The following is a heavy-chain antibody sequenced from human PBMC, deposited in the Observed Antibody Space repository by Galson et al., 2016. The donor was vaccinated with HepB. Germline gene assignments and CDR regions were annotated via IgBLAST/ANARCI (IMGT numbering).Heavy chain of an antibody. CDR1: GFTLNGYA. D-gene: IGHD2-21*02. CDR2: ISYDGDNK. Sequence: SLRLSCAASGFTLNGYAVHWVRQAPGKGLEWVAVISYDGDNKYYADSVKDRFTISRDNSKNTLYLQMNSLRAGDTAVYYCAREHVVTPTEYYFDYWGQGTLVTVSS. J-gene: IGHJ4*02. V-gene: IGHV3-30*04. CDR3: AREHVVTPTEYYFDY.